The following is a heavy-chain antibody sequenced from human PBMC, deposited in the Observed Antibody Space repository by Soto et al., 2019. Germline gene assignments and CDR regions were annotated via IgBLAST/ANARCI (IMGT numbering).Heavy chain of an antibody. V-gene: IGHV3-48*01. CDR2: ISSSRSTI. Sequence: EVQLVESGGGLVQPGGSLRLSCAASGFTFSSYSMNWVRQAPGKGLEWVSYISSSRSTIYYADSVKGRFTISRENPKNSLYQQMNSLRAQETAVYYCARGRIVGATDDAFDIWGQGTMVTVSS. J-gene: IGHJ3*02. CDR1: GFTFSSYS. CDR3: ARGRIVGATDDAFDI. D-gene: IGHD1-26*01.